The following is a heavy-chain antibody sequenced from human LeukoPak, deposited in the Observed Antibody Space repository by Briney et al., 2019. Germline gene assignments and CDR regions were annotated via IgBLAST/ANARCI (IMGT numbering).Heavy chain of an antibody. CDR2: ISSSRSYI. Sequence: GGSLRLSCAASGFTFSSYSMNWVRRAPGKGLEWVSFISSSRSYIYYTDSVKGRFTISRDNAKNSLYLQMNSLRAEDTAVYYCARFIAAPYYFDYWGRGTLVTVSS. CDR3: ARFIAAPYYFDY. J-gene: IGHJ4*02. D-gene: IGHD6-13*01. V-gene: IGHV3-21*01. CDR1: GFTFSSYS.